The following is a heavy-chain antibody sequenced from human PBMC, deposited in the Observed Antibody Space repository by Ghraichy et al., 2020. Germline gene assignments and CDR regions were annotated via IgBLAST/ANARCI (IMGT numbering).Heavy chain of an antibody. CDR3: ARALFDYGDYTDVFDI. J-gene: IGHJ3*02. CDR1: GGSISPYY. D-gene: IGHD4-17*01. CDR2: IYFTGST. V-gene: IGHV4-4*07. Sequence: SETLSLTCTVSGGSISPYYWSWIRQPAGKGLDWIGRIYFTGSTNYNPSLKSRLTMSVDTSKNQFSLKVSSVTAADTAVYYCARALFDYGDYTDVFDIWGQGTMVTVSS.